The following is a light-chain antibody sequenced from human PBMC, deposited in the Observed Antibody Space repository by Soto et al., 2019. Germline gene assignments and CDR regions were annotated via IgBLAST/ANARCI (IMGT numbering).Light chain of an antibody. Sequence: QSVLTQPPSVSGAPGQRVTISCTGSISNIGAGYDVHWYQQLPGTAPKLLIYGNSNRPSGVPDRFSGSKSGTSASLAITGLQAEDEADYYCQSYDSSLTLYVFGTGTKLTVL. J-gene: IGLJ1*01. CDR2: GNS. V-gene: IGLV1-40*01. CDR1: ISNIGAGYD. CDR3: QSYDSSLTLYV.